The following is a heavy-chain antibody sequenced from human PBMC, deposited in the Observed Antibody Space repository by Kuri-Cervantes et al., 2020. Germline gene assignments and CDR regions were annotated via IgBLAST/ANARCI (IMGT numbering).Heavy chain of an antibody. Sequence: GESLKISCAASGFTFSSYAMSWVRQAPGKGLEWVSAISGSGGSTYYADSVKGRFTISRDNSKNTLSLQVNSLRAGDTALYFCAKDLRGYKQQIEYWGQGTLVTVSS. CDR3: AKDLRGYKQQIEY. D-gene: IGHD5-24*01. CDR2: ISGSGGST. CDR1: GFTFSSYA. V-gene: IGHV3-23*01. J-gene: IGHJ4*02.